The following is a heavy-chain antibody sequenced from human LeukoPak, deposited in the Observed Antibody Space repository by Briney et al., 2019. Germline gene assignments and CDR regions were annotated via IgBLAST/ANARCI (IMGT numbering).Heavy chain of an antibody. Sequence: GGSLRLSCAASGFTFSNYWMSWVRQAPGKGLEWVASIKEDGSEKDYVDSVKGRFTISRDNAQSSLYLQMDSLRAEGTAVYYCARDGVVNFWVSYGTYNYYYHMDVWGKGTTVTVSS. V-gene: IGHV3-7*01. CDR1: GFTFSNYW. CDR2: IKEDGSEK. J-gene: IGHJ6*04. CDR3: ARDGVVNFWVSYGTYNYYYHMDV. D-gene: IGHD3-16*01.